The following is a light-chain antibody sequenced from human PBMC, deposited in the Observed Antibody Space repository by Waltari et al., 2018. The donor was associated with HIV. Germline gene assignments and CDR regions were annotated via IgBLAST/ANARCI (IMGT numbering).Light chain of an antibody. V-gene: IGLV3-21*04. CDR2: YDS. CDR3: QVWDSSSDHVV. CDR1: NIGSKS. J-gene: IGLJ2*01. Sequence: SYVLPQPPSVSVAPGQNARITCGGHNIGSKSVHWYQQKPGQAPALVIYYDSDRPSGIPERFSGSNSGNTATLTISRVEAGDEADYYCQVWDSSSDHVVFGGGTKLTVL.